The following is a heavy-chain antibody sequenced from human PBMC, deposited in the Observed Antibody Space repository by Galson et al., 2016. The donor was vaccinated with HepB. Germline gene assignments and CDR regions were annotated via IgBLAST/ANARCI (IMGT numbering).Heavy chain of an antibody. D-gene: IGHD6-13*01. CDR2: IYHSGST. Sequence: ETLSLTCAVSGYSISSGYQWGWIRQPPGKGLEWVGSIYHSGSTYYNPSLKSRVTISVDTFKNQFSLKLSSVTAADTAVYYCARGSLWYDYWGQGTLVTVSS. CDR3: ARGSLWYDY. J-gene: IGHJ4*02. V-gene: IGHV4-38-2*01. CDR1: GYSISSGYQ.